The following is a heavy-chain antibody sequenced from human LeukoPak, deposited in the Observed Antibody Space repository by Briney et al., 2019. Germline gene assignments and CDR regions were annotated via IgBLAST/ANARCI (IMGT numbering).Heavy chain of an antibody. CDR1: GGTFSSYA. V-gene: IGHV1-69*04. J-gene: IGHJ5*02. Sequence: GASVKVSCKASGGTFSSYAISWVRQAPGQGLEWMGRIIPILGIANYAQKFQGRVTITADKSTSTAYMELSSLRSEDTAVYSCARDYRDRYCSGGSCPIPWGQGTLVTVSS. D-gene: IGHD2-15*01. CDR3: ARDYRDRYCSGGSCPIP. CDR2: IIPILGIA.